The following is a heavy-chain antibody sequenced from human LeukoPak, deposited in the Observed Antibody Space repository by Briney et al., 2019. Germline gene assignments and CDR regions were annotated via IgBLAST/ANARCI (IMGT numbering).Heavy chain of an antibody. Sequence: GGSLRLSRAASGFTFSSYSMNWVRQAPGKGLEWVSSISSSGSYIYYADSVKGRFTISRDNAENSLYLQMNSLRAEDTAVYYCARLGDGGAWSDWGQGTLVTVSS. CDR2: ISSSGSYI. CDR3: ARLGDGGAWSD. D-gene: IGHD3-16*01. J-gene: IGHJ4*02. V-gene: IGHV3-21*01. CDR1: GFTFSSYS.